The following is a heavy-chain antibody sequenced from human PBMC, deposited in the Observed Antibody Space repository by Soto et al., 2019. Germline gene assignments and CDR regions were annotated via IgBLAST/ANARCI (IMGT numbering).Heavy chain of an antibody. CDR2: IMPVFATP. D-gene: IGHD3-3*02. V-gene: IGHV1-69*12. CDR1: GGTFSTSA. Sequence: QVQLMQSGAEVKKPGSSVKVSCKASGGTFSTSAISWVRQAPGEGLEWVGGIMPVFATPDYAQKFQGRVTISADESTTTAYLELTSLTTDDTAVYYCARDKDRQQLGGNYYYILAVWGQGNAITVSS. CDR3: ARDKDRQQLGGNYYYILAV. J-gene: IGHJ6*02.